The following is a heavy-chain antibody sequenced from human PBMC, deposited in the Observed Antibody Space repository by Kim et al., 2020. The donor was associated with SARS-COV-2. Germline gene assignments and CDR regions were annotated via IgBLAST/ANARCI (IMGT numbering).Heavy chain of an antibody. J-gene: IGHJ6*02. CDR3: ARVPYCSSTSCYNYYYYGMYV. D-gene: IGHD2-2*01. Sequence: ASVKVSCKASGYTFTGYYMHWVRQAPGQGLEWMGRINPNSGGTNYAQKFQGRVTMTRDTSISTAYMELSRLRSDDTAVYYCARVPYCSSTSCYNYYYYGMYVWGQGTTVTVSS. CDR2: INPNSGGT. V-gene: IGHV1-2*06. CDR1: GYTFTGYY.